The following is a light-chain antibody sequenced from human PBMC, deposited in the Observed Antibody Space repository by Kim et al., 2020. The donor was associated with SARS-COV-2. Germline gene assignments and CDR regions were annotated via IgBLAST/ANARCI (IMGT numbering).Light chain of an antibody. CDR1: KLGDKY. Sequence: VSPGQTASITCSGDKLGDKYACWYQQKPGQSPVLVIYQDSKRPSGIPERFSGSNSGNTATLTISGTQAMDEADYYCRAWDSSAVVFGGGTQLTVL. J-gene: IGLJ2*01. V-gene: IGLV3-1*01. CDR2: QDS. CDR3: RAWDSSAVV.